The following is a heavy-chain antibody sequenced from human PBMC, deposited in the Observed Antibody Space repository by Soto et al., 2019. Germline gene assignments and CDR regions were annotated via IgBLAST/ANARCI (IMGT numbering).Heavy chain of an antibody. D-gene: IGHD6-13*01. CDR2: IWYDGSNK. J-gene: IGHJ4*02. CDR3: ARGRAAAPIFDY. CDR1: GFTFSSYG. V-gene: IGHV3-33*01. Sequence: GGSLRLSCAASGFTFSSYGMHWVRQAPGKGLEWVAVIWYDGSNKYYADSVKGRFTISRDNSKNTLYLQMNSLRAEDTAVYYCARGRAAAPIFDYWGQGTLVTVSS.